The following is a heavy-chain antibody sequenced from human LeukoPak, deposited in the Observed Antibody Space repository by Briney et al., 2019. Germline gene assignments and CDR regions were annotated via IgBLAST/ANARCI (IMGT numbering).Heavy chain of an antibody. D-gene: IGHD1-26*01. Sequence: GGSLRLSCAASGFTFSTYTIHWVRQTPGKGLEWVAVISNDGSNKYYADSVQGRFTISRDNSKNTLYLQMNSLRTEDTAVYHCASQYSGTLDPHFDYWGQGTLVIVSS. V-gene: IGHV3-30-3*01. J-gene: IGHJ4*02. CDR3: ASQYSGTLDPHFDY. CDR2: ISNDGSNK. CDR1: GFTFSTYT.